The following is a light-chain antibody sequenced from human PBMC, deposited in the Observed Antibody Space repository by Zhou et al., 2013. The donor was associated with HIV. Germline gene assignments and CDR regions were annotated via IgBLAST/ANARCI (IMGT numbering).Light chain of an antibody. CDR2: GAS. V-gene: IGKV3-20*01. CDR3: QQYYGTPLT. Sequence: EIVLTQSPGTLSLSPGERATLSCRASQSVSSSYLAWYQQKPGQAPRLLIYGASSRATGIPDRFSGSGSGTDFTLTISRLEPEDFATYYCQQYYGTPLTFGGGTRVEIK. J-gene: IGKJ4*01. CDR1: QSVSSSY.